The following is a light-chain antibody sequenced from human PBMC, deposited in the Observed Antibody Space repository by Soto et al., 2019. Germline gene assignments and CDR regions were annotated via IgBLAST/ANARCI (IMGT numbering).Light chain of an antibody. V-gene: IGLV2-11*01. CDR3: CSYAGSYNWV. CDR2: DVT. CDR1: SSDVGYYNY. Sequence: QSALTQPRSVSGSPGQSVTISCSGSSSDVGYYNYVSWYQQYPGKAPKVIIYDVTKRPSGVPALFSGSKSGNTASLTISGLQAEDESDYYCCSYAGSYNWVFGGGTKLTVL. J-gene: IGLJ3*02.